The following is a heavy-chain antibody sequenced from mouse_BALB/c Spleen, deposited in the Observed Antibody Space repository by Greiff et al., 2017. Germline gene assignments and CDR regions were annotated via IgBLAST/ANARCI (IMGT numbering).Heavy chain of an antibody. Sequence: EVKLMESGGGLVKPGGSLKLSCAASGFTFSSYTMSWVRQTPEKRLEWVATISSGGSYTYYPDSVKGRFTISRDNAKNTLYLQMSSLKSEDTAMYYCTRALPYYYAMDYWGQGTSVTVSS. J-gene: IGHJ4*01. V-gene: IGHV5-6-4*01. CDR3: TRALPYYYAMDY. CDR2: ISSGGSYT. CDR1: GFTFSSYT.